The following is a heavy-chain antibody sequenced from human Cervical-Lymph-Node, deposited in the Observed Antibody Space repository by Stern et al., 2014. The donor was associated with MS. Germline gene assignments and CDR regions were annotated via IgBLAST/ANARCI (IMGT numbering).Heavy chain of an antibody. CDR2: ISAYNGYT. CDR1: GYTFTSYG. V-gene: IGHV1-18*01. J-gene: IGHJ3*02. Sequence: QVQLVQSGAEVKKPGASVKVSCKASGYTFTSYGLRWVRQDPGPGLGWMGLISAYNGYTTYAQKLQGRVTMTTDKSPSTAYMELRSLRSYDTAVYYCARGLLGSENAFDIWGQGTMVTVSS. CDR3: ARGLLGSENAFDI. D-gene: IGHD2-15*01.